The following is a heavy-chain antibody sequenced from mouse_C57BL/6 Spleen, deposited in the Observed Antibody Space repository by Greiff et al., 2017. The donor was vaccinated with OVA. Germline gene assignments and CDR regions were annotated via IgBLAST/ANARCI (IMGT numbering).Heavy chain of an antibody. D-gene: IGHD3-3*01. J-gene: IGHJ4*01. CDR2: ISSGSSTI. V-gene: IGHV5-17*01. Sequence: EVKLMESGGGLVKPGGSLKLSCAASGFTFSDYGMHWVRQAPEKGLEWVAYISSGSSTIYYADTVKGRFTISRDNAKNTLFLQMTSLRSEDTAMYYCAREGVGQYYYAMDYWGQGTSVTVSS. CDR3: AREGVGQYYYAMDY. CDR1: GFTFSDYG.